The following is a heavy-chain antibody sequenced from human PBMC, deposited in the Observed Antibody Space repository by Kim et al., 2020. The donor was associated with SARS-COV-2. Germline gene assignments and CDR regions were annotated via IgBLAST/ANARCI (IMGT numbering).Heavy chain of an antibody. CDR1: GGSFSGYY. J-gene: IGHJ6*03. D-gene: IGHD3-10*01. CDR2: INHSGST. Sequence: SETLSLTCAVYGGSFSGYYWSWIRQPPGKGLEWIGEINHSGSTNYNPSLKSRVTISVDTSKNQFSLKLSSVTAADTAVYYCASEFRGSGSYWSYYYMDVWGKGTTVTVSS. V-gene: IGHV4-34*01. CDR3: ASEFRGSGSYWSYYYMDV.